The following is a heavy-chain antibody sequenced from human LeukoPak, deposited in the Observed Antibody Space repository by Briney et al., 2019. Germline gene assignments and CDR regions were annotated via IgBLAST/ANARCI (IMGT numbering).Heavy chain of an antibody. Sequence: GASVKVSCKASGYAFSSYGIGWVRQAPGQGLEWMGWVGPYNRKTNYSQKFQGSVTMTTDTTTNTAYLELRTLRSDDTAVYYCARGAPRGVWNFYFDYWGQGTLVTVSS. V-gene: IGHV1-18*01. CDR2: VGPYNRKT. CDR3: ARGAPRGVWNFYFDY. J-gene: IGHJ4*02. D-gene: IGHD1-7*01. CDR1: GYAFSSYG.